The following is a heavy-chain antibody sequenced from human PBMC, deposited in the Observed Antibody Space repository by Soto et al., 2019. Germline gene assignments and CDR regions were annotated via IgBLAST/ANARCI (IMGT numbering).Heavy chain of an antibody. CDR2: INAGNGNT. CDR3: ARGIIVGGWYPYYFDY. Sequence: QVQLVQSGAEVKKPGSSVKVSCKASGGTFSSYAISWVRQAPGQGLEWMGWINAGNGNTKYSQKFQGRVSITRDTSASTAYMELSSLRSEDTAVYYCARGIIVGGWYPYYFDYWGQGTLVTVSS. D-gene: IGHD6-19*01. J-gene: IGHJ4*02. CDR1: GGTFSSYA. V-gene: IGHV1-3*01.